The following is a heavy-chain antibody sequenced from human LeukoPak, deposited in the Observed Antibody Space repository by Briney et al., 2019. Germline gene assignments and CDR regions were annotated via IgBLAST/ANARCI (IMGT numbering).Heavy chain of an antibody. V-gene: IGHV3-48*01. J-gene: IGHJ4*02. CDR2: ITGSLSTI. Sequence: GGSLRLSCAASGFTFSSYSMNWVRQAPGKGLEWVSYITGSLSTIYYADSVKGRFTISRDNAKNSVYLQMNSLRLEGTAVYYCARTGLGMYSFDYWGQGILVTVSS. CDR3: ARTGLGMYSFDY. CDR1: GFTFSSYS. D-gene: IGHD3/OR15-3a*01.